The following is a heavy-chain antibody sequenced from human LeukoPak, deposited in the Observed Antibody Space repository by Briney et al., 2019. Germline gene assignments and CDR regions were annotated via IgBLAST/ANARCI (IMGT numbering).Heavy chain of an antibody. V-gene: IGHV3-48*02. D-gene: IGHD2-2*01. Sequence: GGSLRLSCAASGFTFSSYSMNWVRQAPGKGLEWISYISYSSGTIYYADCVKGRFTISRDNAKQSLYLQMNSLRDEDTAVYHCARVGNCKSASCMTYNWFDPWGQGTLVTVSS. J-gene: IGHJ5*02. CDR2: ISYSSGTI. CDR1: GFTFSSYS. CDR3: ARVGNCKSASCMTYNWFDP.